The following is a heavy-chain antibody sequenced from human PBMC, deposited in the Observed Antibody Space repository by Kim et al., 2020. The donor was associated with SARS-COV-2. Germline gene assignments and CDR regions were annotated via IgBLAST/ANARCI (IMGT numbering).Heavy chain of an antibody. CDR3: ARHSAASLDY. V-gene: IGHV3-7*01. CDR2: IGQDGTKT. J-gene: IGHJ4*02. Sequence: GGSLRLSCAGSGFTFSDHWMTWVRQAPGKGLEWVANIGQDGTKTNYVDSLKGRFAVSRDNAKNSFYLRLNSLRAEDTAVYFCARHSAASLDYWGQGTLVT. CDR1: GFTFSDHW.